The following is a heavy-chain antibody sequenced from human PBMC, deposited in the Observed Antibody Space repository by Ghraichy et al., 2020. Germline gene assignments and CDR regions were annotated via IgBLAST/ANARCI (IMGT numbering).Heavy chain of an antibody. CDR3: ARDRDGSGYYFDY. V-gene: IGHV4-31*03. J-gene: IGHJ4*02. CDR1: GGSISSGVYC. CDR2: ICHSGSA. D-gene: IGHD3-22*01. Sequence: TLSLTCTVSGGSISSGVYCWNWIRQHPGKGLEWIGNICHSGSAYDNPSLKSRVTISVDTSKSQFSLQLSSVTAADTAVYYCARDRDGSGYYFDYWGQGILVTVSS.